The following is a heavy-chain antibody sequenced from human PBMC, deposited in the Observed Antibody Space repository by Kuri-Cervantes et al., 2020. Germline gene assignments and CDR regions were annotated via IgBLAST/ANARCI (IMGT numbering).Heavy chain of an antibody. V-gene: IGHV3-30-3*01. CDR1: GFTFSDYY. J-gene: IGHJ6*02. D-gene: IGHD5-18*01. Sequence: GESLKISCAASGFTFSDYYMSWVRQAPGKGLEWVAVISYDGSNKYYADSVKGRFTISRDNSKNTLYLQMNSLRAEDTAVYYCARDLGYSYGFFGYYYGMDVWGQGTTVTVSS. CDR3: ARDLGYSYGFFGYYYGMDV. CDR2: ISYDGSNK.